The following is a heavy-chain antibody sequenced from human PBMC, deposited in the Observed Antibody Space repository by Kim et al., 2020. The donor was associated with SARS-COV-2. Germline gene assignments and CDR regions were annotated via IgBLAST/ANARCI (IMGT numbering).Heavy chain of an antibody. J-gene: IGHJ6*02. D-gene: IGHD1-1*01. V-gene: IGHV3-7*03. Sequence: GGSLRLSCVASDFTFSSYTMTWVRQAPGKGLEWVANINKDGSEKYYVDSVKGRFTISRDNAKNSLFLQMNSLRAEDTAIYYCAREQLETGRYYYYGLNVWGQGTTVTVSS. CDR3: AREQLETGRYYYYGLNV. CDR1: DFTFSSYT. CDR2: INKDGSEK.